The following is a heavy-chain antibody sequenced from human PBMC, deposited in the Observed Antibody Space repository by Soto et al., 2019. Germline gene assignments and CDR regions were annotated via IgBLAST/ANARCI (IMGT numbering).Heavy chain of an antibody. Sequence: QLQLQESGPGLVKPSETLSLSCTVSGGSISSSSYYWGWIRQPPGKGLEWIGSIYYSGSTYYNPSLKSRVTISVDTSKNQFSLKLSSVTAADTSVYYCAREDYYDSSGIDYWGQGTLVTVSS. CDR2: IYYSGST. CDR1: GGSISSSSYY. CDR3: AREDYYDSSGIDY. D-gene: IGHD3-22*01. J-gene: IGHJ4*02. V-gene: IGHV4-39*02.